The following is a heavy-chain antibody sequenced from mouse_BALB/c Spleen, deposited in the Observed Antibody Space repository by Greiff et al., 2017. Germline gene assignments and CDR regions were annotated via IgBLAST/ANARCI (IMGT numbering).Heavy chain of an antibody. CDR1: GYTFTSYW. CDR3: ARHDYYAMDY. Sequence: VQLQQSGAELVKPGASVKLSCKASGYTFTSYWMHWVKQRPGQGLEWIGEIDPSDSYTNYNQKFKGKATLTVDKSSSTAYMQLSSLTSEDSAVYYCARHDYYAMDYWGQGTSVTVSS. CDR2: IDPSDSYT. V-gene: IGHV1-69*02. J-gene: IGHJ4*01.